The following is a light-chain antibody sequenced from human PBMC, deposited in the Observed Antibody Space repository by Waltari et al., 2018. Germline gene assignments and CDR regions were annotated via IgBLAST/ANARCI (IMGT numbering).Light chain of an antibody. V-gene: IGKV3-20*01. J-gene: IGKJ1*01. CDR3: QHYVRLPAT. CDR1: QSVSRA. Sequence: EIVLTQSPGSLSSSQGERVTLSCRASQSVSRALAWYQQKPGHAPRLLIFGASNRATGIPDRFSGSGSETDFSLTISRLEPEDFAVYYCQHYVRLPATFGRGTKVEIK. CDR2: GAS.